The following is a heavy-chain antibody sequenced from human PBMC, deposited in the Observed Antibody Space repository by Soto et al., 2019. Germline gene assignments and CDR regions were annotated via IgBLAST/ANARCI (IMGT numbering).Heavy chain of an antibody. Sequence: SETLSLTCTVSGGSVSSSSYSWGWIRQPPGKGLEWIGTIYYSENTYYNPSLMSRVTISVDTSKNQFSLTLHSVTAADTAVYYFSREIFNGHSPAAYWGQGILVTVS. CDR1: GGSVSSSSYS. V-gene: IGHV4-39*07. CDR2: IYYSENT. CDR3: SREIFNGHSPAAY. D-gene: IGHD3-9*01. J-gene: IGHJ4*02.